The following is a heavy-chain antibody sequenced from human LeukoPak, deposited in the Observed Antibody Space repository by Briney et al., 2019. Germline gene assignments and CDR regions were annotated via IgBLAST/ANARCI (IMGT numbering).Heavy chain of an antibody. V-gene: IGHV1-18*01. CDR2: ISAYNGNT. CDR3: ARPSGSYFLTIFDY. CDR1: GYTFTSYG. J-gene: IGHJ4*02. Sequence: GASVTVSCKASGYTFTSYGISWVRQAPGQGLEWMGWISAYNGNTNYAQKLQGRVTMTTDISTSTAYMELRSLRSDDTAVYYCARPSGSYFLTIFDYWGQGTLVTVSS. D-gene: IGHD1-26*01.